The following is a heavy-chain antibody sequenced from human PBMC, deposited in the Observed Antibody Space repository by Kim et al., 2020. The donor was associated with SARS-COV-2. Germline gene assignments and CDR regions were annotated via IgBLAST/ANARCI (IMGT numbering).Heavy chain of an antibody. V-gene: IGHV3-23*01. J-gene: IGHJ4*02. D-gene: IGHD3-3*01. CDR3: AKGRVGVVTNFDY. CDR2: SSGSGGST. CDR1: GFTFSSYA. Sequence: GGSLRLSCAASGFTFSSYAMSWVRQAPGKGLEWVSTSSGSGGSTYYADSVKGRFTISRDNFKNTAYLQMNSLRAEDTAVYYCAKGRVGVVTNFDYWGQGTLVTVSS.